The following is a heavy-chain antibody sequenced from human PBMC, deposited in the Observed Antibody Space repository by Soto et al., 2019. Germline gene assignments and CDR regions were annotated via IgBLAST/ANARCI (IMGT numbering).Heavy chain of an antibody. V-gene: IGHV3-66*01. D-gene: IGHD2-15*01. CDR1: GFTVSSKY. CDR3: ALRDFGCSGGSCYSLHYYYYYMDV. J-gene: IGHJ6*03. Sequence: GGSLRLSCAASGFTVSSKYMTWVRQAPGKGLKWVSLIQSGGTTYYADSVKSRLTISRDTSKNTLYLQMNSLRAEDTAVYYCALRDFGCSGGSCYSLHYYYYYMDVWGKGTTVTVSS. CDR2: IQSGGTT.